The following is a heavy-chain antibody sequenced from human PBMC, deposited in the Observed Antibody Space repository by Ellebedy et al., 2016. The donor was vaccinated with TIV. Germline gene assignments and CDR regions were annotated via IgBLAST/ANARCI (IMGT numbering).Heavy chain of an antibody. V-gene: IGHV1-3*01. D-gene: IGHD3-10*01. CDR1: GYTFTSYA. Sequence: ASVKVSXXASGYTFTSYAMHWVRQAPGQRLEWMGWINAGNGNTKYSQKFQGRVTITRDTSASTAYMELSSLRSEDTAVYYCASAGIKWFGEPDGMDVWGQGTTVTVSS. CDR2: INAGNGNT. J-gene: IGHJ6*02. CDR3: ASAGIKWFGEPDGMDV.